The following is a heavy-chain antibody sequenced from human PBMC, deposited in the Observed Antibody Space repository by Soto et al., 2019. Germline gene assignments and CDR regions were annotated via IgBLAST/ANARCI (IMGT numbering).Heavy chain of an antibody. Sequence: GGSLRLSCAASGFTFSSYAMSWVRQAPGKGLEWVSAISGSGGSTYYADSVKGRFTISRDNSKNTLYLQMNSLRAEDTVVYYCAKGPLSDYGDYVDLGFDYWGQGTLVTVSS. CDR1: GFTFSSYA. J-gene: IGHJ4*02. V-gene: IGHV3-23*01. CDR3: AKGPLSDYGDYVDLGFDY. D-gene: IGHD4-17*01. CDR2: ISGSGGST.